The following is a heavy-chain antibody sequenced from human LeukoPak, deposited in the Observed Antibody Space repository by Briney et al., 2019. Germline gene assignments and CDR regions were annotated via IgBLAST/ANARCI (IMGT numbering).Heavy chain of an antibody. Sequence: GESLKISCKGSGYIFTNYWIGWVRQMPGKGLEWMGIIYPGDSDTRYSPSFQGQVTILADKSITTAFLQWSSLKASDTAVYYCARGTGSPRTLDSWGQGTLVTVSS. CDR3: ARGTGSPRTLDS. CDR2: IYPGDSDT. J-gene: IGHJ4*02. V-gene: IGHV5-51*01. CDR1: GYIFTNYW. D-gene: IGHD6-25*01.